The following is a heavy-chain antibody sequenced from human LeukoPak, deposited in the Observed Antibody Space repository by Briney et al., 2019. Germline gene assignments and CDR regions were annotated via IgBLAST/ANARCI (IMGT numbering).Heavy chain of an antibody. D-gene: IGHD6-13*01. CDR2: ISPSGSTI. CDR1: GFTFSSYA. V-gene: IGHV3-48*01. CDR3: ARSPIAAAGTAFDS. Sequence: GGSLRLSCAASGFTFSSYAMSWVRQAPGKGLDWVSYISPSGSTIYFTDSVKGRFTISRDNAKNSLYLQMTSLRAEDTAVYYCARSPIAAAGTAFDSWGQGTLVTVSS. J-gene: IGHJ4*02.